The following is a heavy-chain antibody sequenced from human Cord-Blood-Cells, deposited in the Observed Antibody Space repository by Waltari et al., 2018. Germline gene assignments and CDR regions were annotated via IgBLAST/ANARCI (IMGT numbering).Heavy chain of an antibody. CDR2: IKQDGSEK. CDR3: ARAPYSGSYY. CDR1: GFTFSSCW. V-gene: IGHV3-7*01. Sequence: EVQLVESGGGLVQPGGSLRRSCAASGFTFSSCWMSWVRQAPGKGLEWVANIKQDGSEKYYVDSVKGRFTISRDNAKNSLYLQMNSLRAEDTAVYYCARAPYSGSYYWGQGTLVTVSS. D-gene: IGHD1-26*01. J-gene: IGHJ4*02.